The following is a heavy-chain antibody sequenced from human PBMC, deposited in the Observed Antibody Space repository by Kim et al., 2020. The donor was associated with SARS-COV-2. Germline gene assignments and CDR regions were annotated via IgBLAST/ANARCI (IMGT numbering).Heavy chain of an antibody. D-gene: IGHD4-17*01. CDR1: GFTFSSYW. Sequence: GGSLRLSCAASGFTFSSYWMSWVRQAPGKGLEWVANIKQDGSEKYYVDSVKGRFTISRDNAKNSLYLQMNSLRAEDTAVYYCARAGYYGDYVPWYFDLWGRGTLVTVSS. CDR2: IKQDGSEK. J-gene: IGHJ2*01. V-gene: IGHV3-7*03. CDR3: ARAGYYGDYVPWYFDL.